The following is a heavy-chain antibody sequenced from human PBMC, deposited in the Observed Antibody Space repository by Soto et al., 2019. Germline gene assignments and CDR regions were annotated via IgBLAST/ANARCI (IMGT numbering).Heavy chain of an antibody. CDR3: AKDGGGGGVGDPLFDY. J-gene: IGHJ4*02. V-gene: IGHV3-23*01. CDR2: ISGSGGST. Sequence: GGSLRLSCAASGFTFSSYAMSWVRQAPGKGLEWVSAISGSGGSTYYADSVKGRFTISRDNSKNTLYLQMNSLRAEDTAVYYCAKDGGGGGVGDPLFDYWGQGTLVTVSS. D-gene: IGHD1-26*01. CDR1: GFTFSSYA.